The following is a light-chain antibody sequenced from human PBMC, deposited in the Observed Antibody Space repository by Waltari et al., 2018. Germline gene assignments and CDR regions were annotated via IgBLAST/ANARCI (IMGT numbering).Light chain of an antibody. CDR2: DVT. V-gene: IGLV2-14*03. CDR3: SSFTSSTTGI. J-gene: IGLJ2*01. CDR1: SIDSCRFNQ. Sequence: SALTQPDSVSGSPGRSLTISCSGLSIDSCRFNQLFWYQQHPGEAPKVIIYDVTNRPSGVSNRFSGSKSGSSASLTISGLQPEDEADYYCSSFTSSTTGIFGGGTKLTVL.